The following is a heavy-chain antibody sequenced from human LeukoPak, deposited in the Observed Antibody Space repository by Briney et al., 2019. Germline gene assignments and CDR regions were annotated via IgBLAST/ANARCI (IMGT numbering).Heavy chain of an antibody. CDR1: GFTFSSYW. V-gene: IGHV3-74*01. D-gene: IGHD2-8*01. J-gene: IGHJ4*02. Sequence: GGSLRLSCAASGFTFSSYWMHWVRQVPGKGLVWVSRISSDGSSTTYADSVKGRFTISRDNAKNTLYLQMTSLRAEDTAVYYCARGHASLAGVYWGQGTLVTVSS. CDR3: ARGHASLAGVY. CDR2: ISSDGSST.